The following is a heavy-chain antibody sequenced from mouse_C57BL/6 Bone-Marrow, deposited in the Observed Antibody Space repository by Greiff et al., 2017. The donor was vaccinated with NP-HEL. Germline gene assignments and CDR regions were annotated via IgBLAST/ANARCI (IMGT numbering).Heavy chain of an antibody. CDR3: ARSPNPYYFDY. V-gene: IGHV5-16*01. J-gene: IGHJ2*01. Sequence: EVKLVESEGGLVQPGSSMKLSCTASGFTFSDYYMAWVRQVPEKGLEWVANINYDGSSTYYLDSLKSRFIISRDNAKNILYLQMSSLKSEDTATYYCARSPNPYYFDYWGQGTTLTVSS. CDR2: INYDGSST. CDR1: GFTFSDYY. D-gene: IGHD4-1*01.